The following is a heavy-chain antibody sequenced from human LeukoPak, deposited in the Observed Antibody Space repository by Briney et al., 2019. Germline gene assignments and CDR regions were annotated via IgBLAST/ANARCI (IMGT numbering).Heavy chain of an antibody. CDR1: GFTFSSYW. V-gene: IGHV3-7*01. J-gene: IGHJ3*02. CDR2: IKQDGSEK. D-gene: IGHD3-9*01. Sequence: GGSLRLSCAASGFTFSSYWMSWVRQAPGKGLEWVANIKQDGSEKYYVDSVKGRFTISRDNAKNTLYLQMNSLRAEDTAVYYCAAHYYDILTGYSADIWGQGTMVTVSS. CDR3: AAHYYDILTGYSADI.